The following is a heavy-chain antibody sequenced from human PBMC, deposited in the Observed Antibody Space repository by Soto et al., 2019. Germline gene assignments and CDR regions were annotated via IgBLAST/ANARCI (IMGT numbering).Heavy chain of an antibody. CDR3: ARVGGGDPLWFGELLDERYGMDV. CDR1: GGSISSSNW. Sequence: QVQLQESGPGLVKPSGTLSLTCAVSGGSISSSNWWSWVRQPPGKGLEWIGEIYHSGSTNYNPSLKSRVTISVDKSKNQFSLKLSSVTAADTAVYYCARVGGGDPLWFGELLDERYGMDVWGQGTTVTVSS. V-gene: IGHV4-4*02. D-gene: IGHD3-10*01. J-gene: IGHJ6*02. CDR2: IYHSGST.